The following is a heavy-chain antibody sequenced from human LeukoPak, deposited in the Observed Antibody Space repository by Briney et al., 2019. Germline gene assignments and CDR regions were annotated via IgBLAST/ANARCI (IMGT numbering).Heavy chain of an antibody. CDR1: GDSVSSTA. J-gene: IGHJ4*02. CDR3: ARGGRGYCTSSSCYFDY. CDR2: TYYRSKWYN. V-gene: IGHV6-1*01. Sequence: SQTLSLTCATSGDSVSSTAWNWIRQSPSRGLGWLGRTYYRSKWYNDYAVSVKSRITINPDTSKNQFSLQLNSVTPEDTAVYYCARGGRGYCTSSSCYFDYWGQGTLVTVSS. D-gene: IGHD2-2*01.